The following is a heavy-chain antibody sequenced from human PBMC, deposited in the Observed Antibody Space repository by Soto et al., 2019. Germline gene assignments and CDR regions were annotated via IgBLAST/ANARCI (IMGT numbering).Heavy chain of an antibody. CDR3: ASSPLAVTTYLDY. CDR1: GGSFSGYY. Sequence: QVQLQQWGAGLLKPSETLSLTCAVYGGSFSGYYWSWIRQPPGKGLEWIGDINHSGSTNYNPSLKSRVTISVDTSKNQFSLKLSSVTAADTAVYYCASSPLAVTTYLDYWGKGTLVTVSS. V-gene: IGHV4-34*01. CDR2: INHSGST. J-gene: IGHJ4*02. D-gene: IGHD4-17*01.